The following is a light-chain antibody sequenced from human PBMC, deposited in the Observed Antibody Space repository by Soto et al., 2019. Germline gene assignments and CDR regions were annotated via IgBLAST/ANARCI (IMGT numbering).Light chain of an antibody. J-gene: IGKJ1*01. V-gene: IGKV3-15*01. CDR3: QQRSNWPRT. CDR2: GAS. Sequence: EIVMTQSPATLSVSPGERATLSCRASQSVSSNLAWYQQKPGQAPRLLIYGASTRATGIPARFSGSGSGTEFTLTISSLQAEDVAVYYCQQRSNWPRTFGQGTKVDIK. CDR1: QSVSSN.